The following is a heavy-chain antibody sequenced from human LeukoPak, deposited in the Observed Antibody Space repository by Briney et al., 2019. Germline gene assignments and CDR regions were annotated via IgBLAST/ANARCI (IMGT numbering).Heavy chain of an antibody. D-gene: IGHD2-21*01. V-gene: IGHV3-13*01. J-gene: IGHJ6*02. CDR2: IHTAGDT. CDR3: ARGDYYYSGMYV. CDR1: GFTISNYD. Sequence: GGSLRLSCAASGFTISNYDMHWVRQKPGKGLEWVSTIHTAGDTYYPDSVKGRFAISRENAKNSLSLQMNSLRAGDTAVYYCARGDYYYSGMYVWGQGSKVTVSS.